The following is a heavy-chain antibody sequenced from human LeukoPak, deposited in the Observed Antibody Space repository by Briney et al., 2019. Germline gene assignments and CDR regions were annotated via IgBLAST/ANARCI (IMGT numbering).Heavy chain of an antibody. CDR1: GDSISSNNW. Sequence: SETLSLTCAVSGDSISSNNWWSWVRQSPGKGLECIGEIFHRGSTTYNPSLKSRVTMSIDKSKNRFSLELTSVAAADTAIYYCARRGFCTSSSCSFALDYWGQGTLVIVSS. CDR2: IFHRGST. J-gene: IGHJ4*02. V-gene: IGHV4-4*02. D-gene: IGHD2-2*01. CDR3: ARRGFCTSSSCSFALDY.